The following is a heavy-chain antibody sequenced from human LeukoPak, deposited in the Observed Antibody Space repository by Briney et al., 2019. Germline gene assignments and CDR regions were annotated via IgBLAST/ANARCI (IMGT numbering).Heavy chain of an antibody. CDR1: GYTFTGYY. J-gene: IGHJ5*02. CDR3: AGEGLIVT. Sequence: ASVKVSCKASGYTFTGYYMHWVRQPPGQGLEWMGWINPNSCSTNYAQKFRDRLTMRRHTSIRTAYMALRRLSSNDAAVYYCAGEGLIVTWGQGTLVTVSS. CDR2: INPNSCST. D-gene: IGHD3-22*01. V-gene: IGHV1-2*02.